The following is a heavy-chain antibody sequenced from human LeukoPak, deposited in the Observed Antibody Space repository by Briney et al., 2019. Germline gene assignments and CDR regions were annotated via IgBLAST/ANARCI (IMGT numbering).Heavy chain of an antibody. CDR3: AKALEMGGWYHFFDY. D-gene: IGHD5-24*01. CDR2: FTGSGGST. J-gene: IGHJ4*02. CDR1: GFTFSNYA. Sequence: AGGSLRLSCAASGFTFSNYAMSWVRQAPGKGLEWVSSFTGSGGSTYYADSVKGRFTISRDNSKNTLFLQMNSLTAEDTAVYYCAKALEMGGWYHFFDYWGQGTLVTVSS. V-gene: IGHV3-23*01.